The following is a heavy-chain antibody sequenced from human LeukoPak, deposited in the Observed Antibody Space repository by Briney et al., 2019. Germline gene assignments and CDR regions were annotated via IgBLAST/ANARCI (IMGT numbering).Heavy chain of an antibody. V-gene: IGHV4-39*01. CDR3: ARLYCGGDCYSRGYYYMDV. CDR1: GGSISSSSYY. CDR2: IYYSGST. D-gene: IGHD2-21*01. J-gene: IGHJ6*03. Sequence: SETLSLTCTVSGGSISSSSYYWGWIRQPPGKGLEWIGSIYYSGSTYYNPSLKSRVTISVDTSKNQFSLKLSSVTAADTAVYYCARLYCGGDCYSRGYYYMDVCGKGTTVTVSS.